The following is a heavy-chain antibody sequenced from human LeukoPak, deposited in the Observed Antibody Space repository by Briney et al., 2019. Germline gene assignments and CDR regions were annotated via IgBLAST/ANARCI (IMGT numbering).Heavy chain of an antibody. CDR3: ARWGPIVGATTVDY. V-gene: IGHV4-38-2*01. D-gene: IGHD1-26*01. CDR1: RFSIRTGYY. Sequence: SETLSLTCAVSRFSIRTGYYWGWIRQPPGKGLEWIGIIYHSGTTYYNPSLKSRVTISVNTSKTQFSLNLGSVTAADAAVYYCARWGPIVGATTVDYWGQGTLVTVSS. CDR2: IYHSGTT. J-gene: IGHJ4*02.